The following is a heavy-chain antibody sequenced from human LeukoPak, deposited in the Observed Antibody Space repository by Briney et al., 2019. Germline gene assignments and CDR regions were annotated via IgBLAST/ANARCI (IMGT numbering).Heavy chain of an antibody. J-gene: IGHJ4*02. CDR1: GFIFSIST. D-gene: IGHD2-2*01. CDR3: AKGRAYSSTSCFDY. V-gene: IGHV3-23*01. Sequence: GGSLRLSCAASGFIFSISTMHWVRQAPSKGLEWVSGISDSTYYADSVKGRFTISRDNSRNTLYLQMDSLRAEDTAVYYCAKGRAYSSTSCFDYWGQGTLVTVSS. CDR2: ISDST.